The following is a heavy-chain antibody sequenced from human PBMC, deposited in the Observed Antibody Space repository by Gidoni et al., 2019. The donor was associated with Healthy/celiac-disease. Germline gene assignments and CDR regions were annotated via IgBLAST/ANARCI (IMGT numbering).Heavy chain of an antibody. V-gene: IGHV4-39*01. Sequence: QLQLQESGPGLVKPSETLSLTCTVSGGSISSSSYYWGWIRQPPGKGLEWIGSIYYSGSTYYNPSLKSRVTISVDTSKNQFSLKLSSVTAADTAVYYCARRGGGAAPFDYWGQGTLVTVSS. J-gene: IGHJ4*02. CDR2: IYYSGST. CDR1: GGSISSSSYY. D-gene: IGHD6-6*01. CDR3: ARRGGGAAPFDY.